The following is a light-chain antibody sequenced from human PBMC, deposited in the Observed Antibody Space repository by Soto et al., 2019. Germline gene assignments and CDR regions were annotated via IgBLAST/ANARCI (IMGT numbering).Light chain of an antibody. CDR3: QQRSNWPPVFT. J-gene: IGKJ4*01. Sequence: EIVLTQSPATLSLSPGERATLSCRASQSVGSYLAWYQQKPGQAPRLLIYGASNRATGIPARFSGSGSGTDFSLTXSSVEPEDFAVYYCQQRSNWPPVFTFGGGTKVEIK. CDR1: QSVGSY. V-gene: IGKV3-11*01. CDR2: GAS.